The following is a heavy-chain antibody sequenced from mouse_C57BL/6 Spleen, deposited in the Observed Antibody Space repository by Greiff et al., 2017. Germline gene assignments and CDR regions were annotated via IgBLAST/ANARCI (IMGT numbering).Heavy chain of an antibody. CDR3: ARRGYYGHFDD. CDR1: GYTFTSYW. CDR2: IDPSDSYT. D-gene: IGHD1-2*01. Sequence: QVQLQQPGAELVMPGASVKLSCKASGYTFTSYWMHWVKQRPGQGLEWIGEIDPSDSYTNYNQKFKGKSTLTVDKSSSTAYMQLSSLPSEDSAVYYCARRGYYGHFDDWGKGTTLTVSS. V-gene: IGHV1-69*01. J-gene: IGHJ2*01.